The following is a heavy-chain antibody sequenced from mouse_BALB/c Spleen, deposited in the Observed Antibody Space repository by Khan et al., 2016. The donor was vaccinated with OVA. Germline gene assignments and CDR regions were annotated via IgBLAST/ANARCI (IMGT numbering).Heavy chain of an antibody. Sequence: EVQLVESGPGLVKPSQSLSLTCTVTGYSITSDYAWNWIRQFPGNKLEWMGYISYSGNTKYNPSLKSRISITRDTSKNQFFLQLNSVTAEDTATYYCARIYGGDFDYLGQGTTLTVSS. J-gene: IGHJ2*01. CDR3: ARIYGGDFDY. CDR2: ISYSGNT. CDR1: GYSITSDYA. D-gene: IGHD1-1*01. V-gene: IGHV3-2*02.